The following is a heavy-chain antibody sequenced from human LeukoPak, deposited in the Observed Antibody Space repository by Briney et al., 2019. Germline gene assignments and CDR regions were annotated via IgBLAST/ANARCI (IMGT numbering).Heavy chain of an antibody. CDR1: GVTFSNFY. CDR3: AREYLNGFDI. Sequence: PGGSLRLSCAASGVTFSNFYMSWLRQAPGKGLEWVSYITSSGSTIDYAESVKGRFTISRDNAKNSLYLQMSSLRAEDTAVYYCAREYLNGFDIWGQGTMVTVSS. V-gene: IGHV3-11*04. D-gene: IGHD2-2*02. CDR2: ITSSGSTI. J-gene: IGHJ3*02.